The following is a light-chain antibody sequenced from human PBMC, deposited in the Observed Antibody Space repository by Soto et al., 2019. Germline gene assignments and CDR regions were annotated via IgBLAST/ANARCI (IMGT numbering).Light chain of an antibody. CDR3: SSYTSSTSYV. CDR1: NSDVGAYNY. J-gene: IGLJ1*01. Sequence: QSALTQPASVSGSPGQSITISCTGTNSDVGAYNYVSWYQQHPGKVPKLMIFAVSYRPSGISNRFSGSKSGNTASLTISGLQAEDEVDYYCSSYTSSTSYVFGSGTKVTVL. V-gene: IGLV2-14*01. CDR2: AVS.